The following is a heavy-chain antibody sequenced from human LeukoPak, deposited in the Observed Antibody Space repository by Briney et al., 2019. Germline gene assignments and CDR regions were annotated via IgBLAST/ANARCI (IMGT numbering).Heavy chain of an antibody. Sequence: SVMVSCKASGGTFSSYAISWVRQAPGQGLEWMGGIIPIFGTANYAQKFQGRVTITADKSTSTAYMELSSLRSEDTAVYYCARESVVTAHRALGYWGQGTLVTVSS. CDR1: GGTFSSYA. CDR3: ARESVVTAHRALGY. V-gene: IGHV1-69*06. D-gene: IGHD2-21*02. J-gene: IGHJ4*02. CDR2: IIPIFGTA.